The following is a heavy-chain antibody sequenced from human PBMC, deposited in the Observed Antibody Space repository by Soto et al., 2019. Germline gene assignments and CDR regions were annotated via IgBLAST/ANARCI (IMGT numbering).Heavy chain of an antibody. J-gene: IGHJ4*02. Sequence: ASVKVSCKPSGHTFINYGITWVRQAPGQGLEWMGWISGYDGNTNYAPKLQGGVTMTRDTSTSTVYMELRSLRSDETAVYYCARDRGRSCSGGTCPFDYWGQGTLLTVSS. V-gene: IGHV1-18*01. CDR3: ARDRGRSCSGGTCPFDY. CDR2: ISGYDGNT. CDR1: GHTFINYG. D-gene: IGHD2-15*01.